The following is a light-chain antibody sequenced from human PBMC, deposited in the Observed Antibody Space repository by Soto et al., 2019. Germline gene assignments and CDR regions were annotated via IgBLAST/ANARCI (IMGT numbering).Light chain of an antibody. CDR2: AAS. V-gene: IGKV1-9*01. J-gene: IGKJ3*01. CDR1: QGISSY. CDR3: QQLNSYL. Sequence: DIQLTQSPSFLSASVGDRVTITCRASQGISSYLAWYQQKPGKAPKLLIYAASTLQSGVPSRFSGSGSGTEFTLXISSLQPEDFATYYCQQLNSYLFGPGTKVDIK.